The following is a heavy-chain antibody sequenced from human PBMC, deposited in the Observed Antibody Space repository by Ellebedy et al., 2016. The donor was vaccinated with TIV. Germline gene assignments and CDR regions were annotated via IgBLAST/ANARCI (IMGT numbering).Heavy chain of an antibody. CDR3: AKIRAATGDYFDS. Sequence: GESLKISCAASGFTFNNEGMHWVRQAPGKGLEWVAAISYSGNKKEYADSVKGRFTISRDNSTNTLYLQMNSLRGDDTAVYYCAKIRAATGDYFDSWGQGTLVTVSS. V-gene: IGHV3-30*18. J-gene: IGHJ4*02. D-gene: IGHD6-13*01. CDR2: ISYSGNKK. CDR1: GFTFNNEG.